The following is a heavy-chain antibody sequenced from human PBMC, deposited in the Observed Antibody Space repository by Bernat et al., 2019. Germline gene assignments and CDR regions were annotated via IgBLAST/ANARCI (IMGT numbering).Heavy chain of an antibody. CDR1: GGSITSSSYS. J-gene: IGHJ6*02. Sequence: QLQLQESGPGLVKPSETLSLTCTVSGGSITSSSYSWGWIRQPPGKGLEWIGSFYYSGSTYYNPSLKSRVTISVDTSKNQFSLKLSSVTAADTAVYFCARHVGTMVRGVMHYYYGLDVWGQGTTVTVSS. V-gene: IGHV4-39*01. D-gene: IGHD3-10*01. CDR3: ARHVGTMVRGVMHYYYGLDV. CDR2: FYYSGST.